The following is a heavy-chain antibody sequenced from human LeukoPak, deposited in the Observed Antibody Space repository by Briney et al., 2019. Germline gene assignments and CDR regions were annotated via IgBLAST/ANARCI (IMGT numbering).Heavy chain of an antibody. CDR3: AGQSSGYQIYNWFDP. J-gene: IGHJ5*02. V-gene: IGHV4-39*01. D-gene: IGHD3-22*01. Sequence: SETLSLTCTVSGGSISSSSYYWGWIRQPPGKGLEWIGSIYYSGSTYYNPSLKSRVTISVDTSKNQFSLKLSSVTAADTAVYYCAGQSSGYQIYNWFDPWGQGTLVTVSS. CDR2: IYYSGST. CDR1: GGSISSSSYY.